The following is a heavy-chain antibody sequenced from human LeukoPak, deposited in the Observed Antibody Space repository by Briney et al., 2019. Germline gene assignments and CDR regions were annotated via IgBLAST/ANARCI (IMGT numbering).Heavy chain of an antibody. CDR1: GYTFSDYY. V-gene: IGHV1-69-2*01. CDR3: ATSGRSSLAFDV. CDR2: VDPEDAKA. D-gene: IGHD3-10*01. Sequence: ATVKISCKSSGYTFSDYYIHWVRQAPGGGLQWLGRVDPEDAKAVYSENLQGRVTITADSISDSTYMFLSSLTSEDTAFYYCATSGRSSLAFDVWGQGTVVTVSS. J-gene: IGHJ3*01.